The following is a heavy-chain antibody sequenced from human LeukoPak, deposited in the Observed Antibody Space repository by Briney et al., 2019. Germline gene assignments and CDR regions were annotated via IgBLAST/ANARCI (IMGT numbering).Heavy chain of an antibody. V-gene: IGHV3-33*01. CDR3: ARAVGPFDY. D-gene: IGHD4-23*01. CDR2: IWPDGSNK. CDR1: GFTFSTYA. J-gene: IGHJ4*02. Sequence: GGSLRLSCAPSGFTFSTYAIHWVRQAPGKGLEWVAAIWPDGSNKYYADSVKGRFTIPRDNSRNTLYLQMNSLRTEDTALYYCARAVGPFDYWGQGTLVTVSS.